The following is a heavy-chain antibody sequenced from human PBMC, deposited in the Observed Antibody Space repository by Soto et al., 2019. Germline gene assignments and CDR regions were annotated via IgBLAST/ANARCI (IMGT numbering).Heavy chain of an antibody. CDR1: GYPFTSYH. Sequence: QVQLVQSGAEVKKPGASVKVSCKPSGYPFTSYHVNWVRQAPGQGLEWMGWMNPDSGSTDYALKFQGRLTMTRNTSMSTAYLELLSLTSEYTAIYYWARGRFISKGYDSGWYIAHWGQGTQVIVSS. CDR2: MNPDSGST. V-gene: IGHV1-8*01. D-gene: IGHD6-19*01. CDR3: ARGRFISKGYDSGWYIAH. J-gene: IGHJ5*02.